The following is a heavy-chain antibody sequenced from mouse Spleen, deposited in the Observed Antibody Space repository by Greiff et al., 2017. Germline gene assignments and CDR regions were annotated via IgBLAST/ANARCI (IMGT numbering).Heavy chain of an antibody. CDR1: GFTFSSFG. CDR2: ISSGSSTI. CDR3: ARSPHNYGSSYSYAMDY. J-gene: IGHJ4*01. D-gene: IGHD1-1*01. V-gene: IGHV5-17*02. Sequence: EVKLVESGGGLVQPGGSRKLSCAASGFTFSSFGMHWVRQAPEKGLEWVAYISSGSSTIYYADTVKGRFTISRDNPKNTLFLQMTSLRSEDTAMYYCARSPHNYGSSYSYAMDYWGQGTSVTVSS.